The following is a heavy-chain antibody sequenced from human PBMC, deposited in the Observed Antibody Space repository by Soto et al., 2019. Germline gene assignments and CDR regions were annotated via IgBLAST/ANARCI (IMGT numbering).Heavy chain of an antibody. CDR1: GYTLTELS. D-gene: IGHD3-10*01. V-gene: IGHV1-24*01. CDR3: ATDPLRFGIFDY. Sequence: ASVKVSCKVSGYTLTELSMHWVRQAPGKGLEWMGGFDPEDGETIYAQKFQGRVTMTEDTSTDTAYMELSSLRSEGTAVYYCATDPLRFGIFDYWGQGTLVTVSS. J-gene: IGHJ4*02. CDR2: FDPEDGET.